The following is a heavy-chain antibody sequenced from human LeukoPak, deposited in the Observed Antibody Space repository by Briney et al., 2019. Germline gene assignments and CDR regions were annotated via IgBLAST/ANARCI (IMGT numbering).Heavy chain of an antibody. CDR3: ARDGPRPRRFYCSSTSCSFDY. V-gene: IGHV3-7*01. J-gene: IGHJ4*02. CDR2: IKQDGSEK. D-gene: IGHD2-2*01. CDR1: GFTFSSYG. Sequence: GGSLRLSCAASGFTFSSYGMIWVRQAPGKGLEWVANIKQDGSEKYYVDSVKGRFTISRDNSKNSLYLQMNSLRAEDTDVYYCARDGPRPRRFYCSSTSCSFDYWGQGTLVTVSS.